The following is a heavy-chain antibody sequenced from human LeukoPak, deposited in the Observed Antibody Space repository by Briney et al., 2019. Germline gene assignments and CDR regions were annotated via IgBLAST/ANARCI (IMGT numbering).Heavy chain of an antibody. J-gene: IGHJ4*02. V-gene: IGHV4-4*07. CDR1: GGSISSYN. CDR2: IYTSGST. CDR3: ARDTYYYDSSGYPHFDY. D-gene: IGHD3-22*01. Sequence: PSETLSLTCTVSGGSISSYNWSWIRQPAGKGLEWIGRIYTSGSTNYNPSLKSRVTMSVDTSKNQFSLKLSSVTAADTAVYYCARDTYYYDSSGYPHFDYWGQGTLVTVSS.